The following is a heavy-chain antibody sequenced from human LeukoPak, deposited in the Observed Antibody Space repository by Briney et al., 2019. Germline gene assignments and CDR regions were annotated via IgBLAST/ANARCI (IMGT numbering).Heavy chain of an antibody. J-gene: IGHJ4*02. CDR1: GGSISSYY. D-gene: IGHD6-19*01. V-gene: IGHV4-4*07. Sequence: SETLSLTCTVSGGSISSYYWRWIRQPAGKGLEWIGRIYTSGSTNYNPSLKSRVTMSVDTSKNQFSLKLSSVTAADTAVYYCARARIAVAGTTYYFDYWGQGTLVTVSS. CDR3: ARARIAVAGTTYYFDY. CDR2: IYTSGST.